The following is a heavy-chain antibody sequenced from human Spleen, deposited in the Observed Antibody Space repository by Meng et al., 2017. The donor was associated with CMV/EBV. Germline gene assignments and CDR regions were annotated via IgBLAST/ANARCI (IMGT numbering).Heavy chain of an antibody. D-gene: IGHD3-22*01. CDR2: IYYSGST. CDR1: GGSVNSGSYY. V-gene: IGHV4-61*01. Sequence: SETLSLTCTVSGGSVNSGSYYWSWIRQPPGKGLEWIGYIYYSGSTKYNPSLKSRVTLSISVDTSKNQFSLKLSSLTAADTAVYYCARELRGSFDIWGQGTLVTVSS. J-gene: IGHJ3*02. CDR3: ARELRGSFDI.